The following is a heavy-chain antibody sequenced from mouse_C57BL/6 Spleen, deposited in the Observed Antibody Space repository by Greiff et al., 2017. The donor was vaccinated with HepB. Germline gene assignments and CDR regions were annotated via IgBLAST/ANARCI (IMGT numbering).Heavy chain of an antibody. D-gene: IGHD2-3*01. J-gene: IGHJ2*01. CDR3: ARSPGWLLPFDY. CDR1: GYTFTSYW. V-gene: IGHV1-64*01. CDR2: IHPNSGST. Sequence: VQLQQSGAELVKPGASVKLSCKASGYTFTSYWMHWVKQRPGQGLEWIGMIHPNSGSTNYNEKFKSKATLTVDKSSSTAYMQLSSLTSEDSAVYYCARSPGWLLPFDYWGQGTTLTVSS.